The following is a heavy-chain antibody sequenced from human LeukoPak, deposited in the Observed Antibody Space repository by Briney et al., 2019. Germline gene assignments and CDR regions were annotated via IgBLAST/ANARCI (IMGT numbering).Heavy chain of an antibody. CDR3: ARDTGGWYFDY. D-gene: IGHD6-19*01. Sequence: GASVKVSCKASGYTFTSYDINWVRQATGQGLEWMGWMNPNSGNTGYAQKFQGRVTITRNTSISTAYMELSRLRSDDTAVYYCARDTGGWYFDYWGQGTLVTVSS. CDR1: GYTFTSYD. CDR2: MNPNSGNT. V-gene: IGHV1-8*03. J-gene: IGHJ4*02.